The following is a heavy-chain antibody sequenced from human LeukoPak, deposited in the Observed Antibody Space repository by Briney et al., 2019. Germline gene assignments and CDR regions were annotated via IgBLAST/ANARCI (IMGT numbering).Heavy chain of an antibody. J-gene: IGHJ4*02. CDR3: ARESGSYEAYFDY. CDR1: GGTFSSYA. Sequence: ASVKVSCKASGGTFSSYAVSWVRQAPGQGLEWMGRIFPIFATANYAQKFQGRVTITADESTSTAYMELSSLRSEDTAVYYCARESGSYEAYFDYWGQGTLVTVSS. V-gene: IGHV1-69*13. CDR2: IFPIFATA. D-gene: IGHD1-26*01.